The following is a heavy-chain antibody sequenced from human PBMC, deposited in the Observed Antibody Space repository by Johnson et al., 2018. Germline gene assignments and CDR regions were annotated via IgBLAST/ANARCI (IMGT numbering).Heavy chain of an antibody. V-gene: IGHV4-34*01. J-gene: IGHJ3*02. CDR3: ARGLGYVWGSRRAFDI. Sequence: QVQLQQWGAGLFKPSETLSLTCAVYGGSFSGYYWSWIRQPPGKGLEWTGELKHSGSTNYNPSLKRRVTISIATSKKQLSLKLSSVPAADTTMYYCARGLGYVWGSRRAFDIWGQGTMVTVSS. D-gene: IGHD3-16*01. CDR1: GGSFSGYY. CDR2: LKHSGST.